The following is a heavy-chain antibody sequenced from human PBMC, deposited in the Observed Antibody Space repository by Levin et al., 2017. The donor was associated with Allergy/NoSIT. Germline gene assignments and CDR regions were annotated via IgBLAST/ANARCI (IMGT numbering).Heavy chain of an antibody. Sequence: SETLSLTCTVSGGSISSSISYWGWIRQAPGKGLEWIGSIYNSGSTYYNPSLKSRVTTSVDTSKNQFSLKLSSVTAADTAAYYCARQCYDILTGYYNFDYWGQGTLVTVSS. CDR3: ARQCYDILTGYYNFDY. CDR1: GGSISSSISY. V-gene: IGHV4-39*01. J-gene: IGHJ4*02. D-gene: IGHD3-9*01. CDR2: IYNSGST.